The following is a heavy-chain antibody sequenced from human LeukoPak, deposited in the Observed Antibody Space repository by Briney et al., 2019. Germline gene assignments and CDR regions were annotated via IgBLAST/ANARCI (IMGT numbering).Heavy chain of an antibody. CDR3: TRPRDGYNYFFDY. CDR2: IFPGDSET. D-gene: IGHD5-24*01. Sequence: GESLKISCKGSRYSFTTYWIGWVRQMPGKGLEWMGIIFPGDSETKYSPSFQGQVTISADKSINTAYLQWSSLKASDSAIYFCTRPRDGYNYFFDYWGQGTLVTVSS. CDR1: RYSFTTYW. J-gene: IGHJ4*02. V-gene: IGHV5-51*01.